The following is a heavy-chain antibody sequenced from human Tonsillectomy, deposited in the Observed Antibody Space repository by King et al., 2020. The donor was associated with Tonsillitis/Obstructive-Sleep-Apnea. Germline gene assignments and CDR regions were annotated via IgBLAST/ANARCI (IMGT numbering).Heavy chain of an antibody. Sequence: VQLVESGGGQVQPGGSLRLSCAASGFTFSRYWMHWVRQVPGRGLEWVSRINVDGTTTAYADSVRGRFTISRDNAKNTLYLEMNSLRAEDTAVYSCAKVVESGGNSGFDYWGRGTLVTVSS. J-gene: IGHJ4*02. CDR1: GFTFSRYW. CDR3: AKVVESGGNSGFDY. V-gene: IGHV3-74*01. D-gene: IGHD4-23*01. CDR2: INVDGTTT.